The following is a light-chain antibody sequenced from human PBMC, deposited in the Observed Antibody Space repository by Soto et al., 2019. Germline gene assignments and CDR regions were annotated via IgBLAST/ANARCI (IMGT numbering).Light chain of an antibody. V-gene: IGKV1-5*01. J-gene: IGKJ1*01. CDR1: QSIRYY. Sequence: DIQLTQSPPTLSASVGDRVTITCRASQSIRYYLAWYQQMPGKAPKLLIYGASSLQSGVPSRFSGSGSGTEFTLTISSLQPDDFATYFCQIHNSYSQTCGQWTKVEIK. CDR3: QIHNSYSQT. CDR2: GAS.